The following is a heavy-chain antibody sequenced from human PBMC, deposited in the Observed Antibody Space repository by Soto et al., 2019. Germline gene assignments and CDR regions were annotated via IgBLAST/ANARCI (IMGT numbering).Heavy chain of an antibody. D-gene: IGHD6-19*01. V-gene: IGHV4-59*01. Sequence: PSETLSLTCTVSGGSISSYYWSWIRQPPGKGLEWIGYIYYSGSTNYNPSLKSRVTISVDTSKNQFSLKLSSVTAADTAVYYCAISGWYAEEIYFDYWGQGTLVTVSS. CDR1: GGSISSYY. CDR3: AISGWYAEEIYFDY. CDR2: IYYSGST. J-gene: IGHJ4*02.